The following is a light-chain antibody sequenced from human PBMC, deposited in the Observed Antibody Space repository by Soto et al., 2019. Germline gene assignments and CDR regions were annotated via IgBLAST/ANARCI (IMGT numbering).Light chain of an antibody. CDR3: QQYGSSPLFT. CDR1: QSVSSTY. V-gene: IGKV3-20*01. J-gene: IGKJ3*01. CDR2: GAA. Sequence: EIVVTQSPGTLSLSPGERATLSCKASQSVSSTYLAWYQHKPGQAPRLLIYGAATRAAGVPDRFSGSGSGTDFTLTISRLEPEDFAVYYCQQYGSSPLFTFGPGTKVDIK.